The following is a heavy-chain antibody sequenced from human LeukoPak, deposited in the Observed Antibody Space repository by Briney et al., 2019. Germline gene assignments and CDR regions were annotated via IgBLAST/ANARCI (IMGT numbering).Heavy chain of an antibody. CDR2: IDASGGST. V-gene: IGHV3-23*01. CDR3: AKGSGSGWYGWYAP. D-gene: IGHD6-19*01. CDR1: GFTFSSYA. J-gene: IGHJ5*02. Sequence: GGSLRLSCAASGFTFSSYAMTWVRQAPGKGLEWVSSIDASGGSTYYADSVKGRFTISRDNSKNTFYLQMNTLRADDTAVYYCAKGSGSGWYGWYAPWGQGTLVTVSS.